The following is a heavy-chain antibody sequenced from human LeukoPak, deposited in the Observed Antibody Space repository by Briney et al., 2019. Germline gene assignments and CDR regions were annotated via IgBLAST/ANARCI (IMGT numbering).Heavy chain of an antibody. CDR3: AKDQPEAYFDY. Sequence: GGSLRLSCAASGFTFSSYSMNWVRQAPGKGLEWVAFIRSDGSIEYYADSVKGRFTISRDNAKNTLYLQMSSLRAEDAALYYCAKDQPEAYFDYWGQGTLVTVSS. CDR1: GFTFSSYS. J-gene: IGHJ4*02. V-gene: IGHV3-30*02. CDR2: IRSDGSIE. D-gene: IGHD1-14*01.